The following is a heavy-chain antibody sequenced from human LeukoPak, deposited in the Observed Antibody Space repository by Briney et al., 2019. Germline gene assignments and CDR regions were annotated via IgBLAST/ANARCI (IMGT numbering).Heavy chain of an antibody. V-gene: IGHV4-38-2*02. CDR2: IYHSGST. CDR1: GHSIINSFY. Sequence: SETLSLTCTVSGHSIINSFYWGWIRQPPGKGLERIGSIYHSGSTNYNPSLKSRVTISVDKSKNQFSLKLSSVTAADTAVYYCARLYCGGDCYSPYYYYGMDVWGQGTTVTVSS. J-gene: IGHJ6*02. D-gene: IGHD2-21*02. CDR3: ARLYCGGDCYSPYYYYGMDV.